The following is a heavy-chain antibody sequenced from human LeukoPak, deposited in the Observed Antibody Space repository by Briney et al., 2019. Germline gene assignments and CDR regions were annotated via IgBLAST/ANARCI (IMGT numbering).Heavy chain of an antibody. CDR1: GFTFSNYA. CDR2: ISDGGGST. D-gene: IGHD2-21*01. V-gene: IGHV3-64*01. Sequence: PGGSLRLSCVASGFTFSNYAMQWVREAPGKGLEYVSAISDGGGSTYYANSVTGRFTISRDNSKNTLYLQMGSLRADDMALYYCARVSNNYCVDYWGQGTLVTVSS. CDR3: ARVSNNYCVDY. J-gene: IGHJ4*02.